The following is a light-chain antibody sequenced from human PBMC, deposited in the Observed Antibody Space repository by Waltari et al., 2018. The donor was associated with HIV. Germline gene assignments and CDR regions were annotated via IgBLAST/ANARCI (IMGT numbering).Light chain of an antibody. CDR1: NSNIARNT. CDR2: SPY. J-gene: IGLJ3*02. V-gene: IGLV1-44*01. CDR3: ATWDDSLSGPV. Sequence: QSVLAQPPSTSGTPGQTISISCSGSNSNIARNTVAWYQQFPGTAPKLLIYSPYQRPSGVPDRFSGSKSGTSASLAISGLQSEDEGDYFCATWDDSLSGPVFGGGTKLTVL.